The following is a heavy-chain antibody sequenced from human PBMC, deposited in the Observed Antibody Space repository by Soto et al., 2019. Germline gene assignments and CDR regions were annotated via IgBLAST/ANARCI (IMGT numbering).Heavy chain of an antibody. CDR2: IYYSGST. D-gene: IGHD2-2*01. J-gene: IGHJ5*02. V-gene: IGHV4-30-4*01. Sequence: SETLSLTCTVSGGSISSGDYYWSWIRQPPGKGLERIGYIYYSGSTYYNPSLKSRVTISVDTSKNQFSLKLSSVTAADTAVYYCARGYCSSTSCYRMGDNWFDPRGQGTLVTVSS. CDR1: GGSISSGDYY. CDR3: ARGYCSSTSCYRMGDNWFDP.